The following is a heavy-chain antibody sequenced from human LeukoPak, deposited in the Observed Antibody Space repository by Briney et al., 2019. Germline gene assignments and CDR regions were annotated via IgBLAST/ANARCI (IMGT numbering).Heavy chain of an antibody. CDR3: AREYSSSWYGYYGMDV. V-gene: IGHV3-33*01. CDR1: GFTFSSYG. D-gene: IGHD6-13*01. CDR2: IWYDGSNK. J-gene: IGHJ6*02. Sequence: GGSLRLSCAASGFTFSSYGMHWVRQAPGKGLEWVAVIWYDGSNKYYADSVKGRFTISRDNSKNTLYLQMNSQRAEDTAVYYCAREYSSSWYGYYGMDVWGQGTTVTVSS.